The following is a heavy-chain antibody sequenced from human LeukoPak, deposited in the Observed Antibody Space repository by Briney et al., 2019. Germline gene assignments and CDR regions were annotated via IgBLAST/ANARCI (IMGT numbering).Heavy chain of an antibody. D-gene: IGHD3-22*01. J-gene: IGHJ6*03. V-gene: IGHV4-4*07. CDR2: IYGSGIT. Sequence: SETLSLTCAVSGGSIISNYWNWIRQPAGKGLEWIGRIYGSGITDYNPSLKSRVTMSLDTSKKQFSLKLRSVTAADTAVYYCARLKFYDSTGYSPGYYMDVWGKGTTVTVFS. CDR3: ARLKFYDSTGYSPGYYMDV. CDR1: GGSIISNY.